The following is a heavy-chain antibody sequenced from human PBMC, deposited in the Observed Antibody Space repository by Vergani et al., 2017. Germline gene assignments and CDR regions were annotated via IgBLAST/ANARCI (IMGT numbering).Heavy chain of an antibody. CDR3: ARKLGYCTNGVCLAFDP. D-gene: IGHD2-8*01. V-gene: IGHV4-59*12. CDR1: GGSISSYY. Sequence: QVQLQESGPGLVKPSETLSLTCTVSGGSISSYYWSWIRQPPGKGLEWIGYIYYSGSTYYNPSLKSRVTISVDTSKNQFSLKLSSVTAADTAVYYCARKLGYCTNGVCLAFDPWGQGTLVTVSS. J-gene: IGHJ5*02. CDR2: IYYSGST.